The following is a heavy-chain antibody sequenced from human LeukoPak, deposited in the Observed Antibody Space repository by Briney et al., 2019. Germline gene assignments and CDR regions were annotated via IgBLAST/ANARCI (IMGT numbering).Heavy chain of an antibody. CDR1: GYTFTSYY. D-gene: IGHD2-2*01. CDR2: INPSGGST. J-gene: IGHJ6*02. Sequence: ASVKVSCKASGYTFTSYYMHWVRQAPGQGLAWMGIINPSGGSTSYAQKFQGRVTMTRDTSTSTVYMELSSLRSEDTAVYYCASPVVPAAVTPYYNYYGMDVWGQGTTVTVSS. CDR3: ASPVVPAAVTPYYNYYGMDV. V-gene: IGHV1-46*01.